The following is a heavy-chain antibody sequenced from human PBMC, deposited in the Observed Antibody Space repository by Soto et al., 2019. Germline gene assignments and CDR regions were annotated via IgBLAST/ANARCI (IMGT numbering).Heavy chain of an antibody. CDR2: AAYSGGT. V-gene: IGHV4-39*01. D-gene: IGHD2-15*01. Sequence: SETLSLTCTVSGGSIANNNYFWGWVRQPPGKGLEWIGSAAYSGGTYKNPSLKSRVTVSVDTSKNQFSLKLTSVTAADAAVYYCAKVVVGATSHSDFDSWGQGTLVTVSS. CDR1: GGSIANNNYF. J-gene: IGHJ4*02. CDR3: AKVVVGATSHSDFDS.